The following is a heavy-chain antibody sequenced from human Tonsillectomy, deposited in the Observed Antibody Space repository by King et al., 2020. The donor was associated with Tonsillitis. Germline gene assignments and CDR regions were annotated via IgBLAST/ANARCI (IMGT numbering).Heavy chain of an antibody. CDR3: ARGDTAMDAFDY. CDR1: GFTFSSYD. Sequence: VQLVESGGGLVQPGGSLRLSCAASGFTFSSYDMHWVRQATGKGLDWVSAIGTAGDTYYPGSVKGRFTISRENAKNSLYLQMNSLRAGDTAVYYCARGDTAMDAFDYWGQGTLVTVSS. CDR2: IGTAGDT. V-gene: IGHV3-13*01. J-gene: IGHJ4*02. D-gene: IGHD5-18*01.